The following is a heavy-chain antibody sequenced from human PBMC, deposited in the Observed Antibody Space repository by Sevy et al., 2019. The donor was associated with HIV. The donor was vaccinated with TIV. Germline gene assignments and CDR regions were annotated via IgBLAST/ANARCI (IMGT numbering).Heavy chain of an antibody. CDR2: IYYSGST. Sequence: SETLSLTCTVSGGSISSSSYYWGWIRQPPGKGLEWIGSIYYSGSTYYNPSLKSRGTISVGTSKNQFSRKLSSVTAADTAVYYCARHVMFGRTYYYDSSGYSGIYYFDYWGQGTLVTVSS. CDR1: GGSISSSSYY. V-gene: IGHV4-39*01. CDR3: ARHVMFGRTYYYDSSGYSGIYYFDY. J-gene: IGHJ4*02. D-gene: IGHD3-22*01.